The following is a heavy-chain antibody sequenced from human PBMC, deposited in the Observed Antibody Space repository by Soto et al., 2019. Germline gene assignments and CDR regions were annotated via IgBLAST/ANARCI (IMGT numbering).Heavy chain of an antibody. D-gene: IGHD2-15*01. CDR2: ISSSGSTI. Sequence: PGGSLRLSCAASGFTFSDYYMSWIRQAPGKGLEWVSYISSSGSTIYYADSVKGRFTISRDNAKNSLYLQMNSLRAEDTAVYYWARYCSGGSCYSGQYYFDYWGQGTLVTVSS. J-gene: IGHJ4*02. CDR1: GFTFSDYY. V-gene: IGHV3-11*04. CDR3: ARYCSGGSCYSGQYYFDY.